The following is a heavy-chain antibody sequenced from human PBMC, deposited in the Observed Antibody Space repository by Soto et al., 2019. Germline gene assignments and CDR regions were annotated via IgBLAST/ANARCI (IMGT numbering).Heavy chain of an antibody. V-gene: IGHV4-59*12. D-gene: IGHD2-15*01. Sequence: SETLSLTCTVSGGSISSYYWSWIRQPPGKGLEWIGYIYYSGSTNYNPSLKSRVTISVDTSKNQFSLRLSSVTAADTAVYFCARGESMLPSILPSPLAVWGQGILVTVSS. CDR1: GGSISSYY. CDR2: IYYSGST. J-gene: IGHJ1*01. CDR3: ARGESMLPSILPSPLAV.